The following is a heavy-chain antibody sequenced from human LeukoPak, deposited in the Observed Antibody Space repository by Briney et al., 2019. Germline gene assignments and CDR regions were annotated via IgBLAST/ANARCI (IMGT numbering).Heavy chain of an antibody. J-gene: IGHJ5*02. V-gene: IGHV4-34*01. CDR1: GGSFSGYY. CDR3: ARDFGVVPAAICVGRANWFDP. D-gene: IGHD2-2*01. CDR2: INHSGGT. Sequence: SETLSLTCAVYGGSFSGYYWSWIRQPPGKGLEWIGEINHSGGTNYNPSLKSRVTISVDTSKNQFSLKLSSVTAADTAVYYCARDFGVVPAAICVGRANWFDPWGQGTLVTVSS.